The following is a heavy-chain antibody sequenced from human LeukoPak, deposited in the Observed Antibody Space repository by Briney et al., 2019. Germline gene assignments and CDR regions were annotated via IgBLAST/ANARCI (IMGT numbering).Heavy chain of an antibody. Sequence: GGSLRLSCAASGFTFSSYAMHWVRQAPGKGLEWVAVISYDGSNKYYTDSVKGRFTISRDNSKNTLYLQMNSLRAEDTAVYYCARDFGYYGSGTFGYYFDYWGQGTLVTVSS. CDR1: GFTFSSYA. CDR2: ISYDGSNK. CDR3: ARDFGYYGSGTFGYYFDY. V-gene: IGHV3-30-3*01. D-gene: IGHD3-10*01. J-gene: IGHJ4*02.